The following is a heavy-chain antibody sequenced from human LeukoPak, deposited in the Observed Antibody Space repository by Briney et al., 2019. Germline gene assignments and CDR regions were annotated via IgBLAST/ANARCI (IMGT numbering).Heavy chain of an antibody. CDR3: AKGDPPTYYDILTGQDY. J-gene: IGHJ4*02. CDR2: ISAGGGST. Sequence: GGSLRLSCAASGFTFSGFYMHWVRQAPGKGLEWVAGISAGGGSTYYADSVKGRFTISRDNSKNMLYLQLNSLRAEDTAVYYCAKGDPPTYYDILTGQDYWGQGTLVTVSS. V-gene: IGHV3-23*01. D-gene: IGHD3-9*01. CDR1: GFTFSGFY.